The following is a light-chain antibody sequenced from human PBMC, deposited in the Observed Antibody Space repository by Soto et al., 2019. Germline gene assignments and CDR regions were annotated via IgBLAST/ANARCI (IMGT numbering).Light chain of an antibody. V-gene: IGLV2-8*01. Sequence: QSVLTQPPSASGSPGQSVTIPCTGTPSDVGGSNSVSWYQQHSGKAPNLMIYDVNKRPSGVPDRFSGSKSGNTASLTVSGLQAADEAYYFCSSYALSDVVFGGGTKLTVL. CDR3: SSYALSDVV. CDR2: DVN. CDR1: PSDVGGSNS. J-gene: IGLJ2*01.